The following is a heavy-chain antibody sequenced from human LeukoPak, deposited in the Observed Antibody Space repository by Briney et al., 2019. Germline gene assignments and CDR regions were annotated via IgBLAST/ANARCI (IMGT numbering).Heavy chain of an antibody. CDR1: GFTFTSYA. Sequence: PGGSLRLSCAASGFTFTSYAMSWVRQAPGKGLEWVSVISGGGGNTYDGDSVKGRFTISRDNSKNTLYLQMNSLRGEDTAVYYCAKMHYDFLSGYLPGDYFDFWGQGTLVTVSS. CDR2: ISGGGGNT. J-gene: IGHJ4*02. CDR3: AKMHYDFLSGYLPGDYFDF. V-gene: IGHV3-23*01. D-gene: IGHD3-3*01.